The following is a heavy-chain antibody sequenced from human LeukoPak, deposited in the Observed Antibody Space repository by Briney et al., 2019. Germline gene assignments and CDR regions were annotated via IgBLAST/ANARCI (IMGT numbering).Heavy chain of an antibody. CDR3: ARVGYCTNGVCYDWFDP. V-gene: IGHV4-39*01. Sequence: SETLSHTCTVSGGSISRSSYYWGWIRQPPGKGLEWIGSIYYSGSTHYNPSLKSRVTISADTSKNQFSLKLASVTAADTSVYFCARVGYCTNGVCYDWFDPWGQGTLVTVSS. CDR1: GGSISRSSYY. J-gene: IGHJ5*02. CDR2: IYYSGST. D-gene: IGHD2-8*01.